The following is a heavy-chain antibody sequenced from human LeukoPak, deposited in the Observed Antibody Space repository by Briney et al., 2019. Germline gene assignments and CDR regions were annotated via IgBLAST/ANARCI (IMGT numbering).Heavy chain of an antibody. V-gene: IGHV1-46*01. CDR1: GYTFTSYY. J-gene: IGHJ4*02. D-gene: IGHD6-19*01. CDR2: INPGGGST. CDR3: ARGADSSGWYRSRAYYFDY. Sequence: ASVKVSCKASGYTFTSYYMHWVRQAPGQGLEWMGIINPGGGSTSYAQKFQGRVTMTRDTSTSTVYMELSSLRSEDTAVYYCARGADSSGWYRSRAYYFDYWGQGTLVTVSS.